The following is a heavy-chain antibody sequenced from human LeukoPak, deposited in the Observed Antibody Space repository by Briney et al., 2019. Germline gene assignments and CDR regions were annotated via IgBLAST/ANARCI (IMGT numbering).Heavy chain of an antibody. J-gene: IGHJ4*02. CDR2: IYYSGST. CDR3: AKEPLIQLLGYYFDY. CDR1: GGSISSYY. V-gene: IGHV4-59*01. Sequence: PSETLSLTCTVSGGSISSYYWSWIRQPPGKGLEWIGYIYYSGSTNYNPSLKSRVTISVDTSKNQFSLKLSSVTAADTAVYYCAKEPLIQLLGYYFDYWGQGTLVTVSS. D-gene: IGHD5-18*01.